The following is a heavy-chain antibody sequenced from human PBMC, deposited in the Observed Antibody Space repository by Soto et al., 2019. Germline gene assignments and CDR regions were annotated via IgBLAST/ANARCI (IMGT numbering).Heavy chain of an antibody. CDR1: GGSVSSGSYY. CDR2: IYYSGST. J-gene: IGHJ4*02. D-gene: IGHD6-6*01. V-gene: IGHV4-61*01. CDR3: ARGKPYDGIAARPLTAFDY. Sequence: NPSETLSLTCTVSGGSVSSGSYYWSWIRQPPGKGLEWIGYIYYSGSTNYNPSLKSRVTISVDTSKNQFSLKLSSVTAADTAVYYCARGKPYDGIAARPLTAFDYWGQGTLVTVSS.